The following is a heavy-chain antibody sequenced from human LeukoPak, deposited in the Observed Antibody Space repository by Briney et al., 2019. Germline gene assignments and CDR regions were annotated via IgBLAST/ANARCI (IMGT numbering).Heavy chain of an antibody. CDR3: ARHGGAAAAIDY. Sequence: PSETLSLTCTVSGGFVSSSSYFWGWIRQPPGKGLEWIGSIYYSGTTYYNPSLNSRITISLATSKNQFSLKLSSVTAADTAVYYCARHGGAAAAIDYWGQGTLVTVSS. CDR1: GGFVSSSSYF. D-gene: IGHD6-13*01. CDR2: IYYSGTT. V-gene: IGHV4-39*01. J-gene: IGHJ4*02.